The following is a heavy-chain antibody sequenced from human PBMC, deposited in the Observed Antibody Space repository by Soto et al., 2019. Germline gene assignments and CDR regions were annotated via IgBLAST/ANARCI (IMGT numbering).Heavy chain of an antibody. CDR2: IYYSGST. Sequence: QVQLQESGPGLVKPSQTLSLTCTVSGGSISSGGYYWSWIRQHPGKGLEWIGYIYYSGSTHYNPSLKSRVTISVDTSKDQFSLKLSSVTAADTAVYYCARYGGDWDDAFDIWGQGTMVTVSS. CDR1: GGSISSGGYY. CDR3: ARYGGDWDDAFDI. J-gene: IGHJ3*02. D-gene: IGHD2-21*02. V-gene: IGHV4-31*03.